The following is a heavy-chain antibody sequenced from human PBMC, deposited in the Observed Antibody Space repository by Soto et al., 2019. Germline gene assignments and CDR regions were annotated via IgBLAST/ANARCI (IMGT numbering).Heavy chain of an antibody. CDR3: ATRGGYCPNGICDYFDY. V-gene: IGHV1-18*04. CDR2: VSGYNDNR. CDR1: GDTFAKYD. D-gene: IGHD2-8*01. Sequence: ASVKVSCKAPGDTFAKYDFTWVRQAPGQGLEWMGWVSGYNDNRKYVQNLQGRVTMTTDTSTSTAYMELRSLRSDDTAVYYCATRGGYCPNGICDYFDYWGQGTLVTVSS. J-gene: IGHJ4*02.